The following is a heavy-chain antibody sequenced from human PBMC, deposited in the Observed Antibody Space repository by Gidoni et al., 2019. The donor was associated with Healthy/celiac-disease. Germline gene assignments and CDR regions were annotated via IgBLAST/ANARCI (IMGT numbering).Heavy chain of an antibody. CDR2: IYHSGST. CDR1: GYSISSGYY. J-gene: IGHJ4*02. CDR3: ARVRYYYDSSGYYYFDY. D-gene: IGHD3-22*01. V-gene: IGHV4-38-2*01. Sequence: QVQLQESGPGLVKPSDTLSLTCAVSGYSISSGYYWGWIRQPPGKGLEWIGSIYHSGSTYYNPSLKSRVTISVDTSKNQFSLKLSSVTAADTAVYYCARVRYYYDSSGYYYFDYWGQGTLVTVSS.